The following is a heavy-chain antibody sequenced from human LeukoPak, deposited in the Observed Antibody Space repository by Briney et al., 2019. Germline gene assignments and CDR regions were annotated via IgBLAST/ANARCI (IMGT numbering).Heavy chain of an antibody. CDR2: ISYDGHNK. CDR1: EFTFSNYA. V-gene: IGHV3-30*04. CDR3: ARVWGRRSSSFFDY. J-gene: IGHJ4*02. D-gene: IGHD6-6*01. Sequence: PGGSLRLSCAASEFTFSNYAMHWVRQAPGKGLEWLAVISYDGHNKYYADSVKARFTISRDNSKNTLYLQMNSLRAEDTAVYYCARVWGRRSSSFFDYWGQGTLVTVSS.